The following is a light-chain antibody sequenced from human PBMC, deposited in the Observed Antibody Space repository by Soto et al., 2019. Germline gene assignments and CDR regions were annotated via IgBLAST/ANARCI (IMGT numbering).Light chain of an antibody. V-gene: IGLV2-23*03. Sequence: SALTQPASVSGSPGQSITISCNGTNSDVESYNLVSWFRQHPGEAPKLIVYEGTKRPSGFSNRFSGSKSGNPASLTISGLQAEDEANYYCCSYAGTATVFGTGTKLTVL. J-gene: IGLJ1*01. CDR2: EGT. CDR3: CSYAGTATV. CDR1: NSDVESYNL.